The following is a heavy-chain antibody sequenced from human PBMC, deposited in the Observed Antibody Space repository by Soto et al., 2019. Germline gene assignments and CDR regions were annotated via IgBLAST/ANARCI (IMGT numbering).Heavy chain of an antibody. CDR1: GGTFSSYA. J-gene: IGHJ6*02. CDR2: IIPIFGTA. D-gene: IGHD5-18*01. V-gene: IGHV1-69*01. CDR3: ARDSYGPTPDYYYGMDV. Sequence: QVQLVQSGAEVKKPGCSVKVSCKASGGTFSSYAISWVRQAPGQGLEWMGGIIPIFGTANYAQKFQGRVTITADESTSTAYMELSSLRSEDTAVYYCARDSYGPTPDYYYGMDVWGQGTTVTVSS.